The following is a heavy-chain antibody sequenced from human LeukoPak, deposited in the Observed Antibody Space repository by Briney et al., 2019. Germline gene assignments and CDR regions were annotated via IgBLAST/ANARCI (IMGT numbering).Heavy chain of an antibody. CDR1: GYTFTGYY. CDR2: INTNTGNP. D-gene: IGHD3-9*01. V-gene: IGHV7-4-1*02. Sequence: ASVKVSCKASGYTFTGYYMHWVRQAPGQGLEWMGWINTNTGNPTYAQGFTGRFVFSLDTSVSTAYLQISSLKAEDTAVYYCAREVSLGYYDILIGYYPTTEDAFDIWGQGTMVTVSS. CDR3: AREVSLGYYDILIGYYPTTEDAFDI. J-gene: IGHJ3*02.